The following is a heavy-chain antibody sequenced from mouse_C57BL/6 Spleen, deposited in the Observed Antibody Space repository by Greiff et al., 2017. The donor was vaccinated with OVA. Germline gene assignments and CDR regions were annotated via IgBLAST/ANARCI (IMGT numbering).Heavy chain of an antibody. CDR1: GYAFSSSW. D-gene: IGHD4-1*01. J-gene: IGHJ2*01. CDR3: ARALAGTFDD. V-gene: IGHV1-82*01. CDR2: IYPGDGDT. Sequence: VQLQESGPELVKPGASVKISCKASGYAFSSSWMNWVKQRPGKGLEWIGRIYPGDGDTNYNGKFKGKATLTADKSSSTAYMQLSSLTSEDSAVYCWARALAGTFDDWGQGTTLTVSS.